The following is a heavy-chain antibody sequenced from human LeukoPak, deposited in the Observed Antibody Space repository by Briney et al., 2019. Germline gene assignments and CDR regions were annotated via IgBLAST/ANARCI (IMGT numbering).Heavy chain of an antibody. CDR1: GFTFSSYG. CDR2: IRYDGSNK. CDR3: ARDYYDILTGYFGFGAFDI. J-gene: IGHJ3*02. Sequence: PGGSLRLSCAASGFTFSSYGMHWVRQAPGKGLEWVAFIRYDGSNKYYADSVKGRFTISRDNAKNSLYLQMDSLRAEDTAVYYCARDYYDILTGYFGFGAFDIWGQGTMVTVSS. V-gene: IGHV3-30*02. D-gene: IGHD3-9*01.